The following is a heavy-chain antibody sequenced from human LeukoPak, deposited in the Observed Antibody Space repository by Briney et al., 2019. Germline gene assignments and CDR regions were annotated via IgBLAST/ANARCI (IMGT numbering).Heavy chain of an antibody. V-gene: IGHV3-30-3*01. J-gene: IGHJ4*02. D-gene: IGHD3-10*01. CDR3: AREGYYGSGSPPSLHFDY. CDR1: GFTFRNYV. Sequence: GGSLRLSCAASGFTFRNYVIHWVRQAPGKGLEWVAVTSSDLNVKLYADSVKGRFTISRDNSRSTLYLQMNSLRPEDTAIYYCAREGYYGSGSPPSLHFDYWGQGTLVTVSS. CDR2: TSSDLNVK.